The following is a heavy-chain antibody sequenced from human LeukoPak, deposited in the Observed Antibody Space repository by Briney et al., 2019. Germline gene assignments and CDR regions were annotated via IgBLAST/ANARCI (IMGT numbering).Heavy chain of an antibody. J-gene: IGHJ4*02. Sequence: PSETLSLTCTVSGGSISSYYWSWIRQPPGKGLEWIGYIYYSGSTNYNPSLKSRVTISVDTSKNQFSLKLSSVTAADTAVYYCARGFDGYPFDYWGQGTLVTVSS. CDR3: ARGFDGYPFDY. D-gene: IGHD5-24*01. CDR2: IYYSGST. V-gene: IGHV4-59*01. CDR1: GGSISSYY.